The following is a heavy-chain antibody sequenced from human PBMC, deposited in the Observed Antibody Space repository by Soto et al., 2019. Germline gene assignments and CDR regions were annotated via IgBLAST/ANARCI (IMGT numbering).Heavy chain of an antibody. CDR1: GFTFSSDW. Sequence: EVHLVESGGGLVQPGGSLRLSCAASGFTFSSDWMHWVRQAPGKGLVWVSSISTDASSTSYADPVKGRFTISRDNAKNTLYLQMNSVRAEDTAVYYCARLPNKSPQNWGQGTLVIVSP. CDR3: ARLPNKSPQN. J-gene: IGHJ1*01. CDR2: ISTDASST. V-gene: IGHV3-74*01.